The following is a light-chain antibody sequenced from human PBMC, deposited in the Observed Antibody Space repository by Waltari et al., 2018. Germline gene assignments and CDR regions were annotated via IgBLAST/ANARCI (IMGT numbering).Light chain of an antibody. V-gene: IGKV2-28*01. CDR3: MQALQTPNT. J-gene: IGKJ2*01. CDR1: QSLLHSNGYNY. Sequence: DIVMTQSPLSLPVTPGEPASISCRSSQSLLHSNGYNYLDWYLQKSGQSPQLLIYLGSNRASGVPDRFSGSGSGTDFTLKISRVEAEDVGVYYCMQALQTPNTFGQGTKLEI. CDR2: LGS.